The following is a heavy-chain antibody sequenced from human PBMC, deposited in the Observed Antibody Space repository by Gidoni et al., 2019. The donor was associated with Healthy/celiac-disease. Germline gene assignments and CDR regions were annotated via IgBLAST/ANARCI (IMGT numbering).Heavy chain of an antibody. D-gene: IGHD4-4*01. Sequence: EVQLVESGGGLVQPGGSLRLSCAASGFTFSSSSMNWGRQAPGKGLEWVSYISSSSSTIYYADSVKGRFTISRDNAKNSLYLQMNSLRAEDTAVYYCARVGAQSAVTRAPFDPWGQGTLVTVSS. CDR2: ISSSSSTI. V-gene: IGHV3-48*01. CDR3: ARVGAQSAVTRAPFDP. CDR1: GFTFSSSS. J-gene: IGHJ5*02.